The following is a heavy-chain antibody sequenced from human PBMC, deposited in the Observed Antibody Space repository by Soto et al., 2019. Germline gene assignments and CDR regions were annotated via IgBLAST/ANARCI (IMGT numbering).Heavy chain of an antibody. J-gene: IGHJ4*02. CDR1: GFTVSNNY. D-gene: IGHD3-10*01. V-gene: IGHV3-53*01. Sequence: EVQLVESGGGLIQPGGSLRLSCAVSGFTVSNNYMSWVRQAPGKGLEGVSVIYSGGYTAYGDSVKGRFTISRDNSKNTLFLQMKSLGATAPAVYYWGSPPGGGGYWGQGTLVTVSS. CDR2: IYSGGYT. CDR3: GSPPGGGGY.